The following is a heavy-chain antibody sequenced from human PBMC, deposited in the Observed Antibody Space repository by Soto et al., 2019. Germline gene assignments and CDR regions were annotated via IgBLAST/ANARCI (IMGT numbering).Heavy chain of an antibody. CDR3: AKDFDSSSTNWFDP. V-gene: IGHV3-23*01. Sequence: LRLSCAASGFTFSSYAMSWVRQAPGKGLEWVSAISGSGGSTYYADSVKGRFTISRDNSKNTLYLQMNSLRAEDTAVYYCAKDFDSSSTNWFDPWGQGTLVTVSS. CDR1: GFTFSSYA. J-gene: IGHJ5*02. CDR2: ISGSGGST. D-gene: IGHD3-9*01.